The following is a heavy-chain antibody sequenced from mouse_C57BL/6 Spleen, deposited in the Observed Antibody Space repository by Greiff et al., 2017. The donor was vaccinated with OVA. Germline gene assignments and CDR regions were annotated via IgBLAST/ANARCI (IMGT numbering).Heavy chain of an antibody. CDR2: IYPGDGDT. J-gene: IGHJ1*03. CDR3: ARHPPTVRYFDV. Sequence: QVHVKQSGAELVKPGASVKISCKASGYAFSSYWMNWVKQRPGKGLEWIGQIYPGDGDTNYNGKFKGKATLTADKSSSTAYMQLSSLTSEDSAVYFCARHPPTVRYFDVWGTGTTVTVSS. CDR1: GYAFSSYW. D-gene: IGHD1-1*01. V-gene: IGHV1-80*01.